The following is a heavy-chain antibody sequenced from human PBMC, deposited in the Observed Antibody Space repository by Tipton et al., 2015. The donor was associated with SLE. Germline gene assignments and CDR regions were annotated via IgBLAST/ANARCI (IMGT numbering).Heavy chain of an antibody. Sequence: SGFTFSNYAIHWVRQAPGKGLEWVAVTWYDGSNKYYADSVKGRFTISRDNSKNTLYLQMNSMRTEDTAVYYCARTIVGIIDAFDIWDQGTLVTVPS. CDR1: GFTFSNYA. V-gene: IGHV3-33*01. CDR3: ARTIVGIIDAFDI. D-gene: IGHD1-26*01. J-gene: IGHJ3*02. CDR2: TWYDGSNK.